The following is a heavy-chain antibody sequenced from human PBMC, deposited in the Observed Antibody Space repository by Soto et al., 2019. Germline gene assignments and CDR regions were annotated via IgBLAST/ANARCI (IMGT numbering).Heavy chain of an antibody. D-gene: IGHD3-22*01. CDR2: IYHSGST. CDR1: GGSISSYY. J-gene: IGHJ4*02. V-gene: IGHV4-59*08. Sequence: SETLSLTCTVSGGSISSYYWCWIRQPPGKGLEWIGYIYHSGSTNYNPSPKSRVTISVDTSKNQFSLKLSSVTAADTAVYYCARSSGLYYYDGSDYPYSFEYWGQGPLVTVS. CDR3: ARSSGLYYYDGSDYPYSFEY.